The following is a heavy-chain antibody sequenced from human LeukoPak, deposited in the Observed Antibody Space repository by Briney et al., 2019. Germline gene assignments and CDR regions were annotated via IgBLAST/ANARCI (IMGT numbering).Heavy chain of an antibody. CDR1: GFTFSSYA. CDR3: ARGGPKSYEYDSSSYYYEHY. V-gene: IGHV3-23*01. CDR2: ISGSGGRT. J-gene: IGHJ4*02. Sequence: GGSLRLSCAASGFTFSSYAMSWARQAPGEGLEWVSCISGSGGRTDYTDSGKGRFTISRDNSKDTLYLQMNSLRAEDTAVYYCARGGPKSYEYDSSSYYYEHYWGQGTLVTVSS. D-gene: IGHD3-22*01.